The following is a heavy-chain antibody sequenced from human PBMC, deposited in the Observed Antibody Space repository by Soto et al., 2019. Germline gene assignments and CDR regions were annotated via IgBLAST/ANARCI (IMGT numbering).Heavy chain of an antibody. V-gene: IGHV1-69*13. D-gene: IGHD6-19*01. CDR2: IIPIFGTA. CDR1: GGTFSSYA. J-gene: IGHJ4*02. Sequence: ASVKVSCKASGGTFSSYAISWVRQAPGQGLEWMGGIIPIFGTANYAQKFQGRVTITADESTSTAYMELSSLRSEDTAVYYCARVREYSSGWYFDYWGQGTLVTVSS. CDR3: ARVREYSSGWYFDY.